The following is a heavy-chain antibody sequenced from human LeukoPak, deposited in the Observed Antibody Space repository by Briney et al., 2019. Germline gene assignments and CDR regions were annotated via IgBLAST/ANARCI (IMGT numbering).Heavy chain of an antibody. J-gene: IGHJ4*02. D-gene: IGHD3-3*01. Sequence: SETLSLTCTVSGGSISSYYWSWIRQPAGKGLEWIGRIYTSGSTNYNPSLKSRVTMSVDTSKNQFSLKLSSVTAADTAVYYCARGDFWSGYFLLNYWGQGTLVTVSS. V-gene: IGHV4-4*07. CDR1: GGSISSYY. CDR2: IYTSGST. CDR3: ARGDFWSGYFLLNY.